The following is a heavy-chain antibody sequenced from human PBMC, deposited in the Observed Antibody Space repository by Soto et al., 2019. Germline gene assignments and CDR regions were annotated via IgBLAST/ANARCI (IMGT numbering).Heavy chain of an antibody. J-gene: IGHJ6*03. V-gene: IGHV3-30*03. Sequence: GGSLRLSCAASGFTFSTYGIHWVRQAPGKGLEWLAVISKDGTNKYYADSVKGRFTISRDNSKNTLYLQMNSLRAEDTAVYYCARDEILISHYYYMDVWGKGTTVTVSS. CDR2: ISKDGTNK. CDR1: GFTFSTYG. CDR3: ARDEILISHYYYMDV. D-gene: IGHD2-21*01.